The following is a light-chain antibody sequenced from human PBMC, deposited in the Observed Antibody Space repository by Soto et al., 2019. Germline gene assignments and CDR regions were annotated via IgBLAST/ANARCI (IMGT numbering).Light chain of an antibody. Sequence: DIQMTQSPSTLSSSVGDRVAISCRASHSISSWLAWYQQKPGKAPNLLIYAASTLESGVPSRLSGSGSGTEFTLTISSMQPGDFATYYCQQYNSYWTFGQGTKV. CDR2: AAS. CDR1: HSISSW. J-gene: IGKJ1*01. V-gene: IGKV1-5*01. CDR3: QQYNSYWT.